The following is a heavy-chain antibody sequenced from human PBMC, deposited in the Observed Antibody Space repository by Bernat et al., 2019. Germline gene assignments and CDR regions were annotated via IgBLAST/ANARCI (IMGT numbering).Heavy chain of an antibody. J-gene: IGHJ4*02. CDR1: GGSISSSSYY. CDR3: GRHHSNPTYDY. D-gene: IGHD6-13*01. CDR2: IDYSGAT. V-gene: IGHV4-39*01. Sequence: QLQLQESGPGLVKPSETLSLTCTVSGGSISSSSYYWAWVRQPPGKGLEWIGSIDYSGATYYHPSDKGRVTISVVTPKTQFSLNARSVPAAETAVYSCGRHHSNPTYDYWCQGTLVTVS.